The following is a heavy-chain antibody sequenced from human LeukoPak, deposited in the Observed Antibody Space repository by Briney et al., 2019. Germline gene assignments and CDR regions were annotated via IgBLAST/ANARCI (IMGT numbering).Heavy chain of an antibody. V-gene: IGHV3-15*01. Sequence: PGGSLRLSCAAHRIIFSKVWMRWVRQAPGKGLEWVGRIKRKTDGGTTDYAAPVKGRFTISRDDSKNTLYLQMNSLKTEDTAVYSCSTRIYGALTGPPDAFDIWGQGTMVTVSS. CDR1: RIIFSKVW. CDR3: STRIYGALTGPPDAFDI. CDR2: IKRKTDGGTT. J-gene: IGHJ3*02. D-gene: IGHD3-9*01.